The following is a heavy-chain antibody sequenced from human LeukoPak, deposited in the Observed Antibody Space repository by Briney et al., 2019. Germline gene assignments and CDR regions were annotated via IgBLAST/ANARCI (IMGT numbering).Heavy chain of an antibody. Sequence: GESLKISCKGSGYSFTSYWSGWVRQMPGKGLEWMGIIYPGDSDTRYSPSFQGQVTISADKSISTAYLQWSSLKASDTAMYYCARAYYDFWSGYSAFDIWGQGTMVTVSS. J-gene: IGHJ3*02. D-gene: IGHD3-3*01. CDR3: ARAYYDFWSGYSAFDI. CDR2: IYPGDSDT. V-gene: IGHV5-51*01. CDR1: GYSFTSYW.